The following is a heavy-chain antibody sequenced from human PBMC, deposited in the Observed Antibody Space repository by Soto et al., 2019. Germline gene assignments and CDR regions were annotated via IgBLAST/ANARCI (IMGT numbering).Heavy chain of an antibody. CDR1: GFTFSSHA. J-gene: IGHJ4*02. CDR2: LSDSGGST. CDR3: AKVSSSWYSGFFGL. V-gene: IGHV3-23*01. Sequence: EVQLLESGGGLVQPGGSLRLSCTASGFTFSSHAMTWVRQAPGKGLEWVSGLSDSGGSTYYADSVKGRFTISRDNSMNTLYLQMNTLRAEDTAVYYCAKVSSSWYSGFFGLWGQGTLVTVSS. D-gene: IGHD6-13*01.